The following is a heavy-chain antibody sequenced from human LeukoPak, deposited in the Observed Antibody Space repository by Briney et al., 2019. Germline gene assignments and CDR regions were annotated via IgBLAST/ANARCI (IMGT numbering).Heavy chain of an antibody. CDR3: ARGPKGWFGAFGY. D-gene: IGHD3-10*01. CDR1: GGSFSGYY. CDR2: INHSGST. Sequence: SETLSLTCAVYGGSFSGYYWSWIRQPPGKGLEWIGEINHSGSTNYNPSLKSRVTISVGTSKNQFSLKLSSVTAADTAVYYCARGPKGWFGAFGYWGQGTLVTVSS. J-gene: IGHJ4*02. V-gene: IGHV4-34*01.